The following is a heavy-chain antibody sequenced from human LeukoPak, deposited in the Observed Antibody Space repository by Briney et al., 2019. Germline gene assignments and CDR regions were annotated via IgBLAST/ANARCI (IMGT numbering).Heavy chain of an antibody. CDR1: GYTFTDYY. J-gene: IGHJ4*02. V-gene: IGHV1-2*02. Sequence: GASVKVSCKASGYTFTDYYLHWVRQAPGQGLEWMGWINPNSGGTIYAQKFQGRVTMTRDTSISTAYMELNRLRPDDTAVYYCARDRWLTGTDYWGQGTLVTVSS. CDR2: INPNSGGT. CDR3: ARDRWLTGTDY. D-gene: IGHD7-27*01.